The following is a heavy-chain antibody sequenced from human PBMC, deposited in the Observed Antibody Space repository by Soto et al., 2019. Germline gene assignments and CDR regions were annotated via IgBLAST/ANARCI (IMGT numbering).Heavy chain of an antibody. CDR2: INAGNGNT. V-gene: IGHV1-3*05. CDR3: ARAAGMVARDY. D-gene: IGHD5-18*01. Sequence: QVQLVQSGAEEKKPGASVKVSCKASGYTFTRDDMHWVRQAPGQGLEWMGWINAGNGNTKYSREFQGRVTFSRDTAATTGYMTISSLRSEDTAVYYCARAAGMVARDYWGQGTLVTVSS. CDR1: GYTFTRDD. J-gene: IGHJ4*02.